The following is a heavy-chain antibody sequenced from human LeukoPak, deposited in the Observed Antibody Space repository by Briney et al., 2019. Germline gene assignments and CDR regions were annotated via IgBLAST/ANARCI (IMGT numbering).Heavy chain of an antibody. D-gene: IGHD3-10*01. CDR3: ARDPGSGSYYRFDY. V-gene: IGHV3-33*08. J-gene: IGHJ4*02. CDR1: GFTFSSYW. Sequence: PGGSLRLSCAASGFTFSSYWMSWVRQAPGKGLEWVAVIWFDGSNKYYTDSMKGRFTISRDNSKNTLYLQMNSLRAEDTAVYYCARDPGSGSYYRFDYWGQGTLVTVSS. CDR2: IWFDGSNK.